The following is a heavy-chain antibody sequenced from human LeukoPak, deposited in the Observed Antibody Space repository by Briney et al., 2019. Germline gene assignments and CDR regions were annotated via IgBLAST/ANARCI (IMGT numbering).Heavy chain of an antibody. Sequence: KPSETLSLTCTVSGGSISSGSYYWSWIRQPAGKGLEWIGRIYTSGSTNYNTNYNPSLKSRVAISVDTSKKQFSLNLTPVTAADTAVYYCARGDFWSGPGLGYFDYWGQGTLVTVSS. CDR3: ARGDFWSGPGLGYFDY. J-gene: IGHJ4*02. D-gene: IGHD3-3*01. CDR1: GGSISSGSYY. V-gene: IGHV4-61*02. CDR2: IYTSGSTNYNT.